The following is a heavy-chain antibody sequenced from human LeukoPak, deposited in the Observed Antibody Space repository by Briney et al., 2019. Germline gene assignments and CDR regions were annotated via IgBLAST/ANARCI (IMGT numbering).Heavy chain of an antibody. D-gene: IGHD3-22*01. CDR1: GFTLSSYS. J-gene: IGHJ4*02. V-gene: IGHV3-30-3*01. Sequence: PGGSLRLSCAASGFTLSSYSMHWVRQAPGKGLEWVAVISYDGSNQYYADSVKGRFTISRDNSRSTLFLQMNSLRAEDTAVYYCARSRGATGFYWVDYWGQGTLVTVSS. CDR3: ARSRGATGFYWVDY. CDR2: ISYDGSNQ.